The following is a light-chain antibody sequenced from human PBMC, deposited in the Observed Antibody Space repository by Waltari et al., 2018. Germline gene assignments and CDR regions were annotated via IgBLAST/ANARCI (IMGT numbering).Light chain of an antibody. CDR1: QNVKST. CDR3: QEYTTWLRGT. Sequence: EVLMTQSPATLSVSPGERATLSCRASQNVKSTVAWYQQKPGQAPRLLIYGASSRATVTPARFSGSGSGTELNLTISSLQSEDFAVYYCQEYTTWLRGTFGQGTKVEIK. J-gene: IGKJ1*01. V-gene: IGKV3-15*01. CDR2: GAS.